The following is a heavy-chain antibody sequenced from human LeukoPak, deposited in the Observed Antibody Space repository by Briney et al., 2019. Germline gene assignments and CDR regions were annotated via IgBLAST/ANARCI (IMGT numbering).Heavy chain of an antibody. CDR1: GYTFTSYD. CDR2: MNPNSGNT. D-gene: IGHD2/OR15-2a*01. J-gene: IGHJ4*02. Sequence: ASVKVSCKASGYTFTSYDINWVRQATGQGLEWMGWMNPNSGNTGYAQKFQGRVTMTRGTSISTAYMELSRLRSDDTAVYYCATSQGFLPNLFYYWGQGTLVTVSS. V-gene: IGHV1-8*01. CDR3: ATSQGFLPNLFYY.